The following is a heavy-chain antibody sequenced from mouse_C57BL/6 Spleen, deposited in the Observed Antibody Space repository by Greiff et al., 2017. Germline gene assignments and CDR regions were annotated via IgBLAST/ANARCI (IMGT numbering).Heavy chain of an antibody. D-gene: IGHD2-4*01. V-gene: IGHV1-42*01. CDR2: INPSTGGT. CDR1: GYSFTGYY. CDR3: ARLYDYDPVMDY. J-gene: IGHJ4*01. Sequence: EVQLQQSGPELVKPGASVKISCKASGYSFTGYYMNWVKQSPEKSLEWIGEINPSTGGTTYNQKFKAKATLTVDKSSSTAYMQLKSLTSEDSAVYYCARLYDYDPVMDYGGQGTSVTVSS.